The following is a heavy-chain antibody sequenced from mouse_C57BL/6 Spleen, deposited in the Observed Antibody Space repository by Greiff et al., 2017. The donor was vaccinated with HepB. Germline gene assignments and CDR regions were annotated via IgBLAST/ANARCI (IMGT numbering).Heavy chain of an antibody. V-gene: IGHV1-55*01. CDR1: GYTFTSYW. CDR3: AREGFSY. CDR2: IYPGSGST. Sequence: VKLQESGAELVKPGASVKMSCKASGYTFTSYWITWVKQRPGQGLEWIGDIYPGSGSTNYNEKFKSKATLTVDTSSSTAYMQLSSLTSEDSAVYDCAREGFSYWGQGTLVTVSA. J-gene: IGHJ3*01.